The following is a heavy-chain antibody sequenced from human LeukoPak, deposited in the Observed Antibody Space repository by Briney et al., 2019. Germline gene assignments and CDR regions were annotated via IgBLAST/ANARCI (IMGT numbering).Heavy chain of an antibody. Sequence: SETLSLTCTVSGGSISSGGYYWSWIRQHPGKGLEWSGYIYYSGSTYYNPSLKSRVTISLDTSKNQFYLKLSSVTATDTAVYYCAGYSYGYLVWGQGTLVTVSS. V-gene: IGHV4-31*03. CDR2: IYYSGST. D-gene: IGHD5-18*01. CDR1: GGSISSGGYY. J-gene: IGHJ4*02. CDR3: AGYSYGYLV.